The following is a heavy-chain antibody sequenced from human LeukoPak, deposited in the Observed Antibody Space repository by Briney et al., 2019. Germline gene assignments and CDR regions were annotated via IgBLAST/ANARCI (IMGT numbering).Heavy chain of an antibody. J-gene: IGHJ4*02. CDR1: GGTFSSYA. V-gene: IGHV1-69*13. CDR2: LIPIFGTA. Sequence: ASVKVSCKASGGTFSSYANSWVRQAPGQGLEWMGGLIPIFGTANYAQKFQGRVTITADESTSTAYMELSSLRSEDTAVYYCARDLGGSHDYWGQGTLVTVSS. D-gene: IGHD1-26*01. CDR3: ARDLGGSHDY.